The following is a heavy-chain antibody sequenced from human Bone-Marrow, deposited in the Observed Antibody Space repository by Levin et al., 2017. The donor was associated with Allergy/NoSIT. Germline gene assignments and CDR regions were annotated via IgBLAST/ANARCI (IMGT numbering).Heavy chain of an antibody. CDR1: GFNFDEYA. V-gene: IGHV3-30*09. Sequence: GGSLRLSCVASGFNFDEYALHWVRQAPGKGLEWVTVISYDGFNKNYAESVKGRFAVSRDNSKNTVYLQMNSLGPDDTAVYFCARDGISSDNNCYAFDQWGQGTLVTVSS. D-gene: IGHD2-21*01. J-gene: IGHJ4*02. CDR3: ARDGISSDNNCYAFDQ. CDR2: ISYDGFNK.